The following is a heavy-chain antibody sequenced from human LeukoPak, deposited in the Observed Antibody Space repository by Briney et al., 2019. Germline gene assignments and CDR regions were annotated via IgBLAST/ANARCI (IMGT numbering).Heavy chain of an antibody. V-gene: IGHV4-4*02. CDR2: IYRSGST. Sequence: SGTLSLTCAVSGGSISSSNWWSWVRQPPGKGLEWIGEIYRSGSTNYNPSLKSRVTISVDKSKNQFSLKLSSVTAADTAVYYCARVGYCSGGSCFDYYYGMDVWGQGTTVTVSS. CDR1: GGSISSSNW. CDR3: ARVGYCSGGSCFDYYYGMDV. J-gene: IGHJ6*02. D-gene: IGHD2-15*01.